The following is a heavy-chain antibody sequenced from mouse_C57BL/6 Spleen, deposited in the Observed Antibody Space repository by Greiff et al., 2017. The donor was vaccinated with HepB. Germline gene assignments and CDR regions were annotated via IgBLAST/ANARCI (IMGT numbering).Heavy chain of an antibody. V-gene: IGHV1-15*01. Sequence: QVQLQQSGAELVRPGASVTLSCKASGYTFTDYEMHWVKQTPVHGLEWIGAIDPETGGTAYNQKFKGEAILTADKSSSTAYMELRSLTSEDSAVYYCTPGSGGYWGQGTTLTVSS. CDR1: GYTFTDYE. J-gene: IGHJ2*01. CDR2: IDPETGGT. CDR3: TPGSGGY.